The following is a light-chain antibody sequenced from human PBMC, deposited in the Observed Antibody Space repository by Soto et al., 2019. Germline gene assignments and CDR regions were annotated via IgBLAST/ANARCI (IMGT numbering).Light chain of an antibody. CDR2: KAS. CDR3: QQSYNTTWT. V-gene: IGKV1-5*03. Sequence: DTQVTQSPSTLSASVGDRVTITCRASQSISSWLAWYQQKPGKAPKLLIYKASTLESGVPSRFSGSGSETDFTLTISSLQPEDFATYSCQQSYNTTWTFGQGTKVDI. CDR1: QSISSW. J-gene: IGKJ1*01.